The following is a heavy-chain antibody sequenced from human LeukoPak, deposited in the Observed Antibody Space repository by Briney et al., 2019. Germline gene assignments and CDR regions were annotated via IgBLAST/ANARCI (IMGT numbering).Heavy chain of an antibody. Sequence: QPSETLSLTCTVSGGSISSYYWSWIRQPPGKGLEWIGEINHSGSTNYNPSLKSRVTISVDTSKNQFSLKLSSVTAADTAVYYCARHGYYDILTAYYIPTILRYWGQGTLVTVSS. CDR1: GGSISSYY. CDR2: INHSGST. V-gene: IGHV4-34*01. J-gene: IGHJ4*02. D-gene: IGHD3-9*01. CDR3: ARHGYYDILTAYYIPTILRY.